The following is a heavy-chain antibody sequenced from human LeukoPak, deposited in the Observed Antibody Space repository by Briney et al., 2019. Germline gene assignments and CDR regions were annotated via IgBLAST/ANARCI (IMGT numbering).Heavy chain of an antibody. J-gene: IGHJ4*02. D-gene: IGHD5-24*01. V-gene: IGHV1-69*04. CDR2: IIPILGIA. Sequence: GASVKVSCKASGGTFSSYAISRVRQAPGQGLEWMGWIIPILGIANYAQKFQSRVTITADKSTSTAYMELSSLRSEDTAVYYCARDGYNYHFDYWGQGTLVTVSS. CDR3: ARDGYNYHFDY. CDR1: GGTFSSYA.